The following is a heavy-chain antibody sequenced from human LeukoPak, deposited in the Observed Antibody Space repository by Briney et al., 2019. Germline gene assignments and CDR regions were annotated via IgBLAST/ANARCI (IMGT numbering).Heavy chain of an antibody. CDR2: IYYTGST. D-gene: IGHD6-13*01. J-gene: IGHJ4*02. Sequence: PSETLSLTCTVSGGSISSYYWSWIRQPPGKGLEWIGYIYYTGSTNYNPSLKSRVTISVDTSKNQFSLKLSSVTAADSAVYYCARGYSSSWYYFDYWGQGTLVTVSS. V-gene: IGHV4-59*01. CDR1: GGSISSYY. CDR3: ARGYSSSWYYFDY.